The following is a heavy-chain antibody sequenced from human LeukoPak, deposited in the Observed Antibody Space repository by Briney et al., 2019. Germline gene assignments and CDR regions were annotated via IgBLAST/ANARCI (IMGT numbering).Heavy chain of an antibody. CDR3: GKDLLRWQSPYYSFPDS. Sequence: PGRSLRLSCAASGFTFDDYAMHWVRQAPGKGLEWVSGISWNSGSIGYADSVNGRFTISRDNANNSLYLQMNSLRAEDTALYYCGKDLLRWQSPYYSFPDSWGQGTLVTVTS. V-gene: IGHV3-9*01. CDR1: GFTFDDYA. D-gene: IGHD5-24*01. J-gene: IGHJ4*02. CDR2: ISWNSGSI.